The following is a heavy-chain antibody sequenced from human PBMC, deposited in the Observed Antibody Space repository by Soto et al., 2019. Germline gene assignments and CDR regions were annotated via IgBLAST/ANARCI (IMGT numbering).Heavy chain of an antibody. V-gene: IGHV4-34*01. CDR2: INHSGST. CDR3: ATANWSHHYFGP. CDR1: GVSFSGYY. D-gene: IGHD1-1*01. J-gene: IGHJ5*02. Sequence: QVRLQQWGTGLLKSSETLSLTCAVYGVSFSGYYWSWLRQPPGKGLEWIGEINHSGSTNYNPSLKSRVTISVDTSNNQFSLKLTSITAADTGVYYCATANWSHHYFGPWGQGTLVNVSS.